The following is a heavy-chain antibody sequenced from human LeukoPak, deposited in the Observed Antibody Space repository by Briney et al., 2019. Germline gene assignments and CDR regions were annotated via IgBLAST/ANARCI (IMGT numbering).Heavy chain of an antibody. CDR2: IGSSGSST. V-gene: IGHV3-23*01. Sequence: GGSLRLSCAASGFTFSSYAMSWVRQAPGKGLEWVSAIGSSGSSTFYADSVKGRFTISRDNAKNSLHLQMNSLRVEDTAVYYCAKNGGPHGMDVWGQGTTVTVSS. J-gene: IGHJ6*02. D-gene: IGHD3-16*01. CDR1: GFTFSSYA. CDR3: AKNGGPHGMDV.